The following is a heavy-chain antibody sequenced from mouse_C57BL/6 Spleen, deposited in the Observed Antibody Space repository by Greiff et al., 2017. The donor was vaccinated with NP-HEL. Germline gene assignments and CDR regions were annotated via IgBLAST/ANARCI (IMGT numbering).Heavy chain of an antibody. V-gene: IGHV14-4*01. D-gene: IGHD6-1*01. J-gene: IGHJ2*01. CDR3: TTSSGAFDY. CDR2: IDPENGDT. Sequence: EVQLVESGAELVRPGASVKLSCTASGFNIKDDYMHWVKQRPEQGLEWIGWIDPENGDTEYASKFQGKATITADTSSNTAYLQLSSLTSEDTAVYYCTTSSGAFDYWGQGTTLTVSS. CDR1: GFNIKDDY.